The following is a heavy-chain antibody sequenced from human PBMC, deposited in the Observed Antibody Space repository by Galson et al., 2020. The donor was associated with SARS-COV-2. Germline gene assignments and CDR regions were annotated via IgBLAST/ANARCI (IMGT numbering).Heavy chain of an antibody. CDR3: AKAPVGYAFYYAMDV. Sequence: GGSLRLSCAASGFTFTTSAMNWVRQAQGKGLEWVAAIPASGGNTYYAFSVRGRFTISIDNSKDTLYLQMNSLRAEDTAVYYCAKAPVGYAFYYAMDVWGQGTTVTVSS. CDR1: GFTFTTSA. CDR2: IPASGGNT. D-gene: IGHD3-16*01. V-gene: IGHV3-23*01. J-gene: IGHJ6*02.